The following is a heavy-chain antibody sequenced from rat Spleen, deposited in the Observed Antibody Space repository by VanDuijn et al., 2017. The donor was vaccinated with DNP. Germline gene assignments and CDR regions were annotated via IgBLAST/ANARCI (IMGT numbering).Heavy chain of an antibody. CDR2: ISYDGSST. J-gene: IGHJ3*01. CDR1: GFTFSDYN. D-gene: IGHD4-3*01. CDR3: ARSWVGVRGIWFAY. Sequence: EVQLVESGGGLVQPGRSMKLSCTASGFTFSDYNMAWVRQAPKKGLEWVATISYDGSSTYYRDSVKGRFTISRDNAKSTLYLQMDSLRSEDTATYYCARSWVGVRGIWFAYWGQGTLVTVSS. V-gene: IGHV5-7*01.